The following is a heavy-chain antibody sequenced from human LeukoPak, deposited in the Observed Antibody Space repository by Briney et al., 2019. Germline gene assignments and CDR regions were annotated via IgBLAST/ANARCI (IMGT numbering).Heavy chain of an antibody. CDR2: INQDGTEK. J-gene: IGHJ4*02. Sequence: GGSLRLSCAASGFTFSNYGMTWVRQAPGKGLEWVANINQDGTEKNYVDSVKGRFTISRDNAKNSLYLQMNSLRAEDAAVYYCARNMGDYWGQGTLVTVSS. D-gene: IGHD2/OR15-2a*01. CDR1: GFTFSNYG. CDR3: ARNMGDY. V-gene: IGHV3-7*04.